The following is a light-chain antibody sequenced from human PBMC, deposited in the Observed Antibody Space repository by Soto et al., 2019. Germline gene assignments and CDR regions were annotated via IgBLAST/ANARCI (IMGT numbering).Light chain of an antibody. Sequence: EIVLTQSPGILSLSPGEGVTLSCRASQSINSNFLAWYQQKPGQAPRLLFYGASIRATGIPARFSGSGSGTDFTLTISSLEPEDFAVYYCQQRRNWQVTFGQGTRLEIK. V-gene: IGKV3D-20*02. J-gene: IGKJ5*01. CDR3: QQRRNWQVT. CDR1: QSINSNF. CDR2: GAS.